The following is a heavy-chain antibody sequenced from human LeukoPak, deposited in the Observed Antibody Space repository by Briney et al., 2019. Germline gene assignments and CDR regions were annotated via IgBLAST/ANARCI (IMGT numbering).Heavy chain of an antibody. Sequence: GGSLRLSCAASGFIVTGNYMNWVRQAPGKGLEWVSVIDRGGSTYYADSVKGRFTISRDNAKNSLYLQMNSLRAEDTAVYYCATLSGDWGQGTLVTVSS. V-gene: IGHV3-53*01. CDR1: GFIVTGNY. CDR3: ATLSGD. CDR2: IDRGGST. J-gene: IGHJ4*02. D-gene: IGHD3-10*01.